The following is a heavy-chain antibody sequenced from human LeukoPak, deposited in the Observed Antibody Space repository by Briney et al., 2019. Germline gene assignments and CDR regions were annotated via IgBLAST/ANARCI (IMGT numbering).Heavy chain of an antibody. CDR1: GGSISSYY. CDR2: INHSGST. V-gene: IGHV4-34*01. J-gene: IGHJ4*02. Sequence: SETLSLTCTVSGGSISSYYWSWIRQPPGKGLEWIGEINHSGSTNYNPSLKSRVTISVDTSKNQFSLKLSSVTAADTAVYYCARDPGKTFDYWGQGTLVTVSS. CDR3: ARDPGKTFDY. D-gene: IGHD3-10*01.